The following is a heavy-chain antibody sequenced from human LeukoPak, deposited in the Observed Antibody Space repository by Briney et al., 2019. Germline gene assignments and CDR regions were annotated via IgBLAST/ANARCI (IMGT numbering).Heavy chain of an antibody. CDR2: TNPNSGDT. CDR3: ARSGSYYSGMYYFDY. J-gene: IGHJ4*02. Sequence: GASVKVSCKASGYIFTGYYMHWVRQAPGQGLEWMGWTNPNSGDTNYAQKFQGRVTMTRDTSISTAFMELSRLRSDDTAIYYCARSGSYYSGMYYFDYWGQGTLVSVSS. D-gene: IGHD3-10*01. V-gene: IGHV1-2*02. CDR1: GYIFTGYY.